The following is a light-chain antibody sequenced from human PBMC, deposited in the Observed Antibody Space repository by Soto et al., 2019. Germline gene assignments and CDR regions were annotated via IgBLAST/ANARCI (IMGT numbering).Light chain of an antibody. J-gene: IGLJ1*01. CDR1: SSDVGGYNY. CDR3: CSYAGSYTSL. CDR2: EVS. V-gene: IGLV2-14*03. Sequence: QSVLTQPASVSGSPGQSITISCTGTSSDVGGYNYVSWYQQHPGKGPKLMIYEVSNRPSGVSNRFSGSKSGNTATLTISGLQVEDEADYYCCSYAGSYTSLFGTGTKVTVL.